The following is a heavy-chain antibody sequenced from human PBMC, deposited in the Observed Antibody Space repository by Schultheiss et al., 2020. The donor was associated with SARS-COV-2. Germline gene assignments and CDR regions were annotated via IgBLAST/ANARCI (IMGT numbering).Heavy chain of an antibody. CDR2: ISDSGST. CDR3: ARVGRRGGY. CDR1: GGSVSSGSYY. J-gene: IGHJ4*02. V-gene: IGHV4-61*01. Sequence: SETLSLTCTVSGGSVSSGSYYWSWIRQPPGKGLEWIGYISDSGSTSYNPSLKSRVTISVDTSKNQFSLKLSSVTAADTAVYYCARVGRRGGYWGQGTLVTVSS.